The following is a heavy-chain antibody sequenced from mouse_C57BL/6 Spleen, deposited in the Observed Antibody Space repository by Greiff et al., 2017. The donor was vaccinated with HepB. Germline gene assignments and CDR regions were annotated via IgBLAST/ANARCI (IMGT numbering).Heavy chain of an antibody. D-gene: IGHD2-4*01. J-gene: IGHJ3*01. CDR3: ARLEITATFAY. CDR1: GYTFTSYW. Sequence: VQLQQSGAELVKPGASVKLSCKASGYTFTSYWMQWVKQRPGQGLEWIGEIDPSDSYTNYNQKFKGKATLTVDTSSSTAYMQLSSLTSEDSAVYYCARLEITATFAYGGQGTLVTVSA. V-gene: IGHV1-50*01. CDR2: IDPSDSYT.